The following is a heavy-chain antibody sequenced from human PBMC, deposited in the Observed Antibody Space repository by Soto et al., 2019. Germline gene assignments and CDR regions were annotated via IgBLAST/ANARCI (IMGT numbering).Heavy chain of an antibody. D-gene: IGHD1-7*01. V-gene: IGHV1-8*01. Sequence: GASVKVSCKASGYTFTSYDINWVRQATGQGLEWMGWMNPNSGNTGYAQKFQGRVTMTRNTSISTAYMELSSLRSEDTAVYYCARGTRLELRAGMDVWGQGTTVTVSS. CDR1: GYTFTSYD. J-gene: IGHJ6*02. CDR3: ARGTRLELRAGMDV. CDR2: MNPNSGNT.